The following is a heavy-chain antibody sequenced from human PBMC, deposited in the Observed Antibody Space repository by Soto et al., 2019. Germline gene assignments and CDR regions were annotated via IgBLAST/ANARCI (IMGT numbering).Heavy chain of an antibody. CDR2: IYGPGTT. D-gene: IGHD3-3*01. V-gene: IGHV4-59*01. J-gene: IGHJ5*02. Sequence: SETLSLTCTASGGSINSYYWSWIRQPPGKGLEWVGYIYGPGTTNYSPSLMSRVAMSVDTSKNQFSLKLDSVTVADTAVYFCAGFSSGTYLFDLWGQGTLVTVSS. CDR1: GGSINSYY. CDR3: AGFSSGTYLFDL.